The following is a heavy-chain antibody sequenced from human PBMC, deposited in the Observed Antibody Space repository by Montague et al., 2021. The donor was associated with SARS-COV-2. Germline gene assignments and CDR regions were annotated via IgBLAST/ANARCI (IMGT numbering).Heavy chain of an antibody. CDR2: MVYTGDT. V-gene: IGHV4-61*01. D-gene: IGHD2/OR15-2a*01. Sequence: SETLSLTCTVSGGPVNSGNDYWGWIRQPPGKGLEWIGDMVYTGDTXYNPSLKSRVSISLDTSKNQFSLELRSVTAADTAVYYCARGTFHRFVRGVDLWGRGTLVTVSS. CDR3: ARGTFHRFVRGVDL. J-gene: IGHJ2*01. CDR1: GGPVNSGNDY.